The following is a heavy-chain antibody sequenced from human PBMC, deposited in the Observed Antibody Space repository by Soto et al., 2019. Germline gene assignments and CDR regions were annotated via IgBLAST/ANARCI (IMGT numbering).Heavy chain of an antibody. CDR3: GRDNTARAGGAVGI. J-gene: IGHJ3*02. CDR2: ISSSSSTI. D-gene: IGHD1-26*01. CDR1: GFTFGSSG. V-gene: IGHV3-48*01. Sequence: EVQLVESGGGLVQPGGSLRLSCAASGFTFGSSGMNWVRQAPGKGLEWVSYISSSSSTIYYADSVKGRFTISRDNAKNSLYLQMNSLRAEETAGYYCGRDNTARAGGAVGIWGQGTMVTVSS.